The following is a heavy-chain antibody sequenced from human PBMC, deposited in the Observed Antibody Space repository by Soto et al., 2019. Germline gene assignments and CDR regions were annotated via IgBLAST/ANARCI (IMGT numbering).Heavy chain of an antibody. D-gene: IGHD2-2*01. Sequence: ASLRLSCSASGFTYSAYYMNWVRQAPGKGLEWVANIKDDGTKTFYADSVRGRFTISRDNAKNSLYLQMNSLRAEDKAVYYCASLNWEVPATGPWGRGTLVTVSS. CDR3: ASLNWEVPATGP. CDR2: IKDDGTKT. J-gene: IGHJ4*02. CDR1: GFTYSAYY. V-gene: IGHV3-7*03.